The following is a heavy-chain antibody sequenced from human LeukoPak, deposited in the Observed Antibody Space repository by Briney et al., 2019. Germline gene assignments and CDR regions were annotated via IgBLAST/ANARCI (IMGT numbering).Heavy chain of an antibody. V-gene: IGHV3-15*01. Sequence: GGSLRLSCAASGFTFSNAWMSWVRQAPRKGQEWVGRIKSKTDGGTTESAAPVKGRFTISRDDSENTLYLQMNSLKTEDTAVYYCTASITYYYDSSGYYSLWYFDYWGQGTLVTVSS. D-gene: IGHD3-22*01. CDR1: GFTFSNAW. J-gene: IGHJ4*02. CDR3: TASITYYYDSSGYYSLWYFDY. CDR2: IKSKTDGGTT.